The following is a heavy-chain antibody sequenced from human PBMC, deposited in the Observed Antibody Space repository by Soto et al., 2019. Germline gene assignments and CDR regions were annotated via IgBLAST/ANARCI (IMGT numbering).Heavy chain of an antibody. CDR3: AKSGSSGWYGWFDT. V-gene: IGHV2-5*01. Sequence: XGPTLVNPTQSLTLTCIFSGFSLRTSGVGVGWIRQPPGKALEWLGFIYWNDDKRYSPSLKSRLTITKDTSKNQVVLTMTNMDPVDTATYYCAKSGSSGWYGWFDTWGQGPLVTVS. CDR2: IYWNDDK. J-gene: IGHJ5*02. D-gene: IGHD6-19*01. CDR1: GFSLRTSGVG.